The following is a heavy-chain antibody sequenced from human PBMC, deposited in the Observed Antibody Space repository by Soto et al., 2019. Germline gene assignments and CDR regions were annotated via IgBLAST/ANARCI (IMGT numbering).Heavy chain of an antibody. CDR3: ARMSMVRGIYGMDV. J-gene: IGHJ6*02. CDR2: INHSGST. V-gene: IGHV4-34*01. Sequence: SETLSLTCAVYGGSFSGYYWSWIRQPPGKGLEWIGEINHSGSTNYNPSLKSRVTISVDTSKNQFSLKLSSVTAADTAVYYCARMSMVRGIYGMDVWGQGTTVTVS. CDR1: GGSFSGYY. D-gene: IGHD3-10*01.